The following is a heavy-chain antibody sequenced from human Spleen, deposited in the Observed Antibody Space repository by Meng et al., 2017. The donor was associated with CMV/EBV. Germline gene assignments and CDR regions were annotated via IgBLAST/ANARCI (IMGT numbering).Heavy chain of an antibody. J-gene: IGHJ6*02. Sequence: GCTFGGYGMYWVRQAPGKGLVWVSRINSDGSGTTYAASVKGRFTISTITRDNAKSTLYLQMNSLRAEDTAVYYCTRLRRFQYGMDVWGQGTTVTVSS. D-gene: IGHD3-3*01. CDR3: TRLRRFQYGMDV. V-gene: IGHV3-74*01. CDR1: GCTFGGYG. CDR2: INSDGSGT.